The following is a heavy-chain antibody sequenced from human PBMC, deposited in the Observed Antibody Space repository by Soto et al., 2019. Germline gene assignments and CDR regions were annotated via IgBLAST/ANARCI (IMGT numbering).Heavy chain of an antibody. V-gene: IGHV1-8*01. CDR2: MNPNTGNS. D-gene: IGHD1-1*01. Sequence: ASVKVSCKASGYTFTSYDIYWVRQATGQGLEWMGWMNPNTGNSAYAQKFQGRVTVTSDTSINTVHMELSSLRSENTAVYYCARRAETNGWNGFGADKYYFDFWGQGTLVTVSS. J-gene: IGHJ4*02. CDR1: GYTFTSYD. CDR3: ARRAETNGWNGFGADKYYFDF.